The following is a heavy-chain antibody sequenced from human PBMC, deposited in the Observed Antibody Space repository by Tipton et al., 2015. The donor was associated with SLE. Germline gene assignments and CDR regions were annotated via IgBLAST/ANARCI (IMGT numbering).Heavy chain of an antibody. Sequence: TLSLTCTVSGGSISSGGYYWSWIRQHPGKGLEWIGYLYYSGSTYYNPSLKSRVTIAVDPSTNQFSLKLSSVPAADTAVYYCARLVAAADEAFDIWGQGTMVTVSS. CDR3: ARLVAAADEAFDI. D-gene: IGHD6-13*01. CDR1: GGSISSGGYY. CDR2: LYYSGST. J-gene: IGHJ3*02. V-gene: IGHV4-31*03.